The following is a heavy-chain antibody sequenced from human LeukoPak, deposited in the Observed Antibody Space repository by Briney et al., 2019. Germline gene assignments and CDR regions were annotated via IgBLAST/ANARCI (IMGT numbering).Heavy chain of an antibody. CDR1: GFTFSSSW. CDR2: INPDGSQK. J-gene: IGHJ4*02. Sequence: PGGSLRLSCAASGFTFSSSWMNWVRQAPGKGLEWVANINPDGSQKRFVDPVMGRFTMSRDNAKNSLYLQMNSLRVGDTAVFYCAAWTDRGYNFWGQGTLVTVSS. CDR3: AAWTDRGYNF. D-gene: IGHD5-24*01. V-gene: IGHV3-7*01.